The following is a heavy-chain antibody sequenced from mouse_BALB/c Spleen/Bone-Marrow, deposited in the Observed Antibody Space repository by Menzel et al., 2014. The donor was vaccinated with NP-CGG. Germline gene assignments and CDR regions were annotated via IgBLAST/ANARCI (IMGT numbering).Heavy chain of an antibody. V-gene: IGHV1S34*01. Sequence: LVKTGASVKISCKASGCSFTGYYMDWVKQSHGKSLERIGYISCYNGATSHNQNFKGRATFTVDTSSSTAYMQFNSLTSEDSAVYYCVVRRRNYDAMDYWGQGTSVTISS. D-gene: IGHD2-14*01. CDR3: VVRRRNYDAMDY. CDR1: GCSFTGYY. J-gene: IGHJ4*01. CDR2: ISCYNGAT.